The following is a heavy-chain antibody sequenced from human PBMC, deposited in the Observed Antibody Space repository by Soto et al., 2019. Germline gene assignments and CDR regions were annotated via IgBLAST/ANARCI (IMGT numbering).Heavy chain of an antibody. Sequence: EVQLVESGGGLVQPGGSLRLSCAASGFTFSIYWMHWVRQAPGKGLVWVSRMNMDGSRTSYADFAKGRFTISRDDAKSTVYLQVSNLRAEDTAGYYCVRGAGDRYDGHGYLGRHWGQGTLVTVSS. CDR1: GFTFSIYW. CDR2: MNMDGSRT. J-gene: IGHJ4*02. V-gene: IGHV3-74*01. D-gene: IGHD2-21*01. CDR3: VRGAGDRYDGHGYLGRH.